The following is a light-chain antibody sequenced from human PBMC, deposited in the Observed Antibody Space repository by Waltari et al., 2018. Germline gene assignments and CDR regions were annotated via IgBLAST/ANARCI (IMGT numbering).Light chain of an antibody. CDR2: EGS. J-gene: IGLJ3*02. CDR1: KYDIGSFDL. CDR3: CSYAGTSNWV. Sequence: QSALPQPASVSGSPGPTITISCTGTKYDIGSFDLVSWYQHHPGKAPKLMIFEGSKRPSGVSNRFSGSKSGNTASLTISGLQAEDEANYFCCSYAGTSNWVFGGGTKLTVL. V-gene: IGLV2-23*01.